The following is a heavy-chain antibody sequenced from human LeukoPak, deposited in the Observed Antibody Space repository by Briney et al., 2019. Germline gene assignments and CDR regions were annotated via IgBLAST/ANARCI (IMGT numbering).Heavy chain of an antibody. Sequence: SETLSLTCTVSGASITSYYWSWIRQPAGKGLEWIGRIYISGSTNYNPSLKSRVTMSVDTSKNQFSLKLSSVTAADTAVYYCARDLEQQLGDVWFDPWGQGTLVTVSS. V-gene: IGHV4-4*07. CDR3: ARDLEQQLGDVWFDP. D-gene: IGHD6-13*01. CDR2: IYISGST. CDR1: GASITSYY. J-gene: IGHJ5*02.